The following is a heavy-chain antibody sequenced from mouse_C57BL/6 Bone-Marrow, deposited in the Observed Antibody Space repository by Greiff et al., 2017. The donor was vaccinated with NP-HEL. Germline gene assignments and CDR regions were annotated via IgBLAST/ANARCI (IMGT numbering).Heavy chain of an antibody. D-gene: IGHD1-1*01. CDR1: GYTFTSYT. V-gene: IGHV1-4*01. CDR3: ARGPYGSSYVRWYFDV. J-gene: IGHJ1*03. Sequence: VKLQQSGAELARPGASVKMSCKASGYTFTSYTMHWVKQRPGQGLEWIGYINPSSGYTKYNQKFKDKATLTADKSSSTAYMQLSSLTSEDSAVYYCARGPYGSSYVRWYFDVWGTGTTVTVSS. CDR2: INPSSGYT.